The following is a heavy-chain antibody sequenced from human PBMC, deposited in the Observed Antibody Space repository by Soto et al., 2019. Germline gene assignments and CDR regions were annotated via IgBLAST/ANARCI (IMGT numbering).Heavy chain of an antibody. V-gene: IGHV3-30-3*01. CDR1: GFTFSSYA. CDR2: ISYDGSNK. Sequence: GGSLRLSCAASGFTFSSYAMHWVRQAPGKGLEWVAVISYDGSNKYYADSVKGRFTISRDNSKNTLYLQMNSLRAEDTAVYYCARVPTQAGIAFNYDSSGYYSPPDYWGQGTLVTVSS. D-gene: IGHD3-22*01. CDR3: ARVPTQAGIAFNYDSSGYYSPPDY. J-gene: IGHJ4*02.